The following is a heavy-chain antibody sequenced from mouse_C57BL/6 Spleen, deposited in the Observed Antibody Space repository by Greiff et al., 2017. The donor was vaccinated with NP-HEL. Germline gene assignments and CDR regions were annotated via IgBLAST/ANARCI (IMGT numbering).Heavy chain of an antibody. D-gene: IGHD1-1*01. V-gene: IGHV1-69*01. CDR2: IDPSDSYT. J-gene: IGHJ1*03. CDR3: ARWGTTVEEWYCDV. CDR1: GYTFTSYW. Sequence: QVQLQQPGAELVMPGASVKLSCKASGYTFTSYWMHWVKQRPGQGLEWIGEIDPSDSYTNYNQKFKGKSTLTVDKSSSTAYMQLSSLTSEDSAVYDCARWGTTVEEWYCDVWGTGTTVTVAS.